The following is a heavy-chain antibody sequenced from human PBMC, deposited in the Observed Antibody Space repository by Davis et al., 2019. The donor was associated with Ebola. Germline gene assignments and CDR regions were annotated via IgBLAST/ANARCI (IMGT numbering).Heavy chain of an antibody. CDR2: IAYDGRYE. V-gene: IGHV3-30*04. CDR3: VRDYNDGIGRFDY. J-gene: IGHJ4*02. Sequence: GESLKISCVGSGFTFSKYAMHWVRQAPGKGLEWVTDIAYDGRYESYAESVKGRFTISRDNSKSTLYLQMNSLRLEDTAVYYCVRDYNDGIGRFDYWGQGTLVTVSS. CDR1: GFTFSKYA. D-gene: IGHD3-16*01.